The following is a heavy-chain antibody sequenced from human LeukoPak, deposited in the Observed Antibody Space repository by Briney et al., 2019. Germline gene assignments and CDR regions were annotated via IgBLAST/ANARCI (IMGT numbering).Heavy chain of an antibody. CDR3: AREVGATNYYGMDV. J-gene: IGHJ6*02. D-gene: IGHD1-26*01. Sequence: PSETLSLTCAVYGGSFSGYYWSWIRQPPGKGLEWIGEINHSGSTNYNPSLKSRVTISVDTSKNQFSLKLSSVTAADTAVYYCAREVGATNYYGMDVWGQGTTVTVSS. V-gene: IGHV4-34*01. CDR1: GGSFSGYY. CDR2: INHSGST.